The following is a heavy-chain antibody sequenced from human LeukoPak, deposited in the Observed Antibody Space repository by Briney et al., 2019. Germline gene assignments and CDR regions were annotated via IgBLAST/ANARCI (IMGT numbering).Heavy chain of an antibody. CDR3: AKDDAWLQYGN. CDR1: GLTFSNYG. D-gene: IGHD5-24*01. CDR2: ISPNGVIT. V-gene: IGHV3-23*01. J-gene: IGHJ4*02. Sequence: GGSLRLSCAASGLTFSNYGMSWVRQAPGKGLEWVSGISPNGVITYYADSVKGRFTISRDNSKGTVYLQMNSLRPEDTAVYYCAKDDAWLQYGNWGRGTLVTVSS.